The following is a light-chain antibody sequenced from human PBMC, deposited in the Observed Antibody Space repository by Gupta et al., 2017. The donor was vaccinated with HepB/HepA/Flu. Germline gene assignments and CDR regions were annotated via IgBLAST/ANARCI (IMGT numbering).Light chain of an antibody. CDR1: NSDVGDSNY. V-gene: IGLV2-8*01. Sequence: QSALTQPPSASGPPRQSVTISCTGTNSDVGDSNYVSWYQPQSGKAPKVMIYEVTKRPSGLPDRFSGSKSGNTASLTVSGLQAEDEADYFCSSHAGGINVFGTGTKVTVL. J-gene: IGLJ1*01. CDR2: EVT. CDR3: SSHAGGINV.